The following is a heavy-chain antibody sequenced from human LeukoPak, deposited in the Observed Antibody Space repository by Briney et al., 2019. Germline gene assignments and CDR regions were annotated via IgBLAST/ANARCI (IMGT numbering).Heavy chain of an antibody. D-gene: IGHD4-17*01. CDR2: ISSSSSTI. J-gene: IGHJ6*03. CDR3: ARDRTFYGEYYYYMDV. CDR1: GFTFSSYE. Sequence: GGSLRLSCAASGFTFSSYEMNWVRQAPGKGLEWVSYISSSSSTIYYADSVKGRFTISRDNAKNSLYLQMNSLRAEDTAVYYCARDRTFYGEYYYYMDVWGKGTTVTVSS. V-gene: IGHV3-48*01.